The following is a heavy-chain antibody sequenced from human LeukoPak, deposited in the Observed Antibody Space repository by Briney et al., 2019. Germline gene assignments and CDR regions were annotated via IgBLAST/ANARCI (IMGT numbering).Heavy chain of an antibody. CDR1: GFTFNRYW. CDR2: ITSDGSST. Sequence: GGSLRLSCAASGFTFNRYWMQWVRQAPGKGLVWVSHITSDGSSTSYANSVKGRFTTSRDNAKSTLYLQMNSLRAEDTAVYYCVRDNYGVDYWGQGTLVTASS. J-gene: IGHJ4*02. V-gene: IGHV3-74*01. CDR3: VRDNYGVDY. D-gene: IGHD3-10*01.